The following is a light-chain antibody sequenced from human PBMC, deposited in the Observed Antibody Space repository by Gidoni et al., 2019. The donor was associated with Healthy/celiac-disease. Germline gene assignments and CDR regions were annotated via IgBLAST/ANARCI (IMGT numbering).Light chain of an antibody. CDR3: QAWDSSTHVV. CDR2: QDS. J-gene: IGLJ2*01. CDR1: KLGDKY. V-gene: IGLV3-1*01. Sequence: SYELTQPPSVSVSPGQTASITCPGDKLGDKYACWYQQKPGQSPVLVIYQDSKRHSGIPERFSGSNSGNTATLTISGTQAMDEADYYCQAWDSSTHVVFGGGTKLTVL.